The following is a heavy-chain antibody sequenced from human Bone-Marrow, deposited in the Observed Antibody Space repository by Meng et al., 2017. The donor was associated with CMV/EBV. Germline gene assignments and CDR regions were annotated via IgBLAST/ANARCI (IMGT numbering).Heavy chain of an antibody. V-gene: IGHV1-69*01. CDR1: GGTLRKYA. Sequence: QVQLEQSGAEVKKPGSSVKVSCKVSGGTLRKYAISWVRQAPGQGLEYMGGISAIFGTANYAQKFQGRVTITADESTNTVYMEVSSLRSEDTAVYYCARGEYYYESYFNYWGQGTLVTVSS. CDR3: ARGEYYYESYFNY. CDR2: ISAIFGTA. D-gene: IGHD3-22*01. J-gene: IGHJ4*02.